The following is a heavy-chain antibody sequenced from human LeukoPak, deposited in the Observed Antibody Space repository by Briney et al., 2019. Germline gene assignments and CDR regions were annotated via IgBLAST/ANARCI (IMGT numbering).Heavy chain of an antibody. V-gene: IGHV4-4*07. CDR2: IYTSGST. Sequence: SETLSLTCTVSGGSISSYYWSWIRQPAGKGLEWTGRIYTSGSTNYNPSLKSRVTMSVDTSKNQFSLKLSSVTAADTAVYYCARGPLGDYAGYYYYYMDVWGKGTTVTVSS. CDR1: GGSISSYY. J-gene: IGHJ6*03. D-gene: IGHD4-17*01. CDR3: ARGPLGDYAGYYYYYMDV.